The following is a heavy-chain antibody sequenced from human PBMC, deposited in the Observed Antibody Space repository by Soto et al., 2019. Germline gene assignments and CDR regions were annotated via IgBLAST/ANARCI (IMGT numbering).Heavy chain of an antibody. V-gene: IGHV1-69*13. CDR2: IIPIFGTA. J-gene: IGHJ6*02. CDR3: ARDRYYYGSGSRKKTYYYYGMDV. D-gene: IGHD3-10*01. CDR1: GGTFSSYA. Sequence: ASVKVSCKASGGTFSSYAISWVRQAPGQGLEWMGGIIPIFGTANYAQKFQGRVTITADESTRTAYMELSSLRSEDTAVYYCARDRYYYGSGSRKKTYYYYGMDVWGQGTTVTVSS.